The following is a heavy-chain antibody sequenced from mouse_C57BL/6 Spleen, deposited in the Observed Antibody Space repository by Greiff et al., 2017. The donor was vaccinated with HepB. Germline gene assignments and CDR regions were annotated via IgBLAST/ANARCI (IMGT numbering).Heavy chain of an antibody. V-gene: IGHV1-19*01. D-gene: IGHD1-1*01. CDR1: GYTFTDYY. CDR3: ARGDYGAMDY. Sequence: VQLQQSGPVLVKPGASVKMSCKASGYTFTDYYMNWVKQSHGKSLEWIGVINPYNGGTSYNQKFKGKATLTVDKSSSTAYMELNSLTSEDSAVYYCARGDYGAMDYWGQGTSVTVSS. J-gene: IGHJ4*01. CDR2: INPYNGGT.